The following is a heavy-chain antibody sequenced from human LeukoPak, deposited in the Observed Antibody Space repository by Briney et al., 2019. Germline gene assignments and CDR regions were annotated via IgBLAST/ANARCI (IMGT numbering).Heavy chain of an antibody. J-gene: IGHJ4*02. D-gene: IGHD3-16*01. CDR1: GFSFSDHH. CDR3: ARYVLLMDY. V-gene: IGHV3-11*01. CDR2: ISRDGDII. Sequence: GGSLRLSCAASGFSFSDHHMSWVRQVPGKGLEWLAYISRDGDIIVYADSVKGRFTISRDNAKQSVYLEMKRLRPEDTAVYYCARYVLLMDYWGQGTLVTVSS.